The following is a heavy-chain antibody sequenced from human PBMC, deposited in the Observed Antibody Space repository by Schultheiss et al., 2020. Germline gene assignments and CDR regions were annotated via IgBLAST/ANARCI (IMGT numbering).Heavy chain of an antibody. D-gene: IGHD1-26*01. CDR1: GGSISSSNW. V-gene: IGHV4-4*02. Sequence: SETLSLTCAVSGGSISSSNWWSWVRQPPGKGLEWIGEIYHSGSTNYNPSLKSRVAISVDTSKNQFSLMVRSVTAADTAVYYCARLSGTYGRDCDYWGQGTLVTVSS. CDR2: IYHSGST. J-gene: IGHJ4*02. CDR3: ARLSGTYGRDCDY.